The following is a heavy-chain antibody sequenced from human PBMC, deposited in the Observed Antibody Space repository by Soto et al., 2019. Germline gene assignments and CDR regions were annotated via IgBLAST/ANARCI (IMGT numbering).Heavy chain of an antibody. CDR2: ISAYNGNT. Sequence: QVQLVQSGAEVKKPGASVKVSCKASGYTFTSYGISWVRQAPGQGLEWMGWISAYNGNTNYAQKLQGRVTMTTDTSQSTGYMELRSLGSDDTAVYYCARYDYVLGSYLKGGYFDLWGRGTLVTVSS. CDR1: GYTFTSYG. V-gene: IGHV1-18*01. CDR3: ARYDYVLGSYLKGGYFDL. D-gene: IGHD3-16*02. J-gene: IGHJ2*01.